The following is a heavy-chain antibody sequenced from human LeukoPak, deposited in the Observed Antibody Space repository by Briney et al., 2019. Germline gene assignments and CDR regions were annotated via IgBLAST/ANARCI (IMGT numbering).Heavy chain of an antibody. D-gene: IGHD2-2*01. Sequence: GGSLRLSCAASGFTFSSYGMSWVRQAPGKGLEWVSAISGSGGSTYYADSVKGRFTISRDNSKNTLYLQMNSLRAEDTAVYYCAKGGYCSSTSCPHDAFDIWGQGTMVTVSS. CDR3: AKGGYCSSTSCPHDAFDI. J-gene: IGHJ3*02. V-gene: IGHV3-23*01. CDR1: GFTFSSYG. CDR2: ISGSGGST.